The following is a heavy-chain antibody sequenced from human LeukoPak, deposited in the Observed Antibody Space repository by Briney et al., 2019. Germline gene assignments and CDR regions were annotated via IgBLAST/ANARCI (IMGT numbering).Heavy chain of an antibody. Sequence: SETLSLTCTVSGGSISSSSYYWGWIRQPPGKGLEWIGNIYYSGSTYYNPSLKSRVTISADTSKNQFSLKLSSVTAADSAMYYCASVYYDSSGYSNNWFDPWGQGTLVTVSS. CDR1: GGSISSSSYY. CDR2: IYYSGST. D-gene: IGHD3-22*01. J-gene: IGHJ5*02. V-gene: IGHV4-39*01. CDR3: ASVYYDSSGYSNNWFDP.